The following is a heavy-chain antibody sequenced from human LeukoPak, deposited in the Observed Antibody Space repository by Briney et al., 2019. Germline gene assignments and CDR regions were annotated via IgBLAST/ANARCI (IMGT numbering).Heavy chain of an antibody. Sequence: ASVKVSCKASGYTFTGYYMHWVRQAPGQGLEWMGWINPNSGGTNYAQKFQGRVTMTRDTSISTAYMEPSRLRSDDTAVYYCARVYSSSPDFDYWGQGTLVTVSS. J-gene: IGHJ4*02. V-gene: IGHV1-2*02. CDR2: INPNSGGT. CDR3: ARVYSSSPDFDY. D-gene: IGHD6-13*01. CDR1: GYTFTGYY.